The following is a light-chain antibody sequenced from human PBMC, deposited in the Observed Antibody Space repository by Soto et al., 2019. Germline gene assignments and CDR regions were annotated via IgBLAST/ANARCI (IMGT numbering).Light chain of an antibody. CDR2: LNSDGSH. CDR3: QTWGTGIRV. Sequence: QPVLTQSPSASASLGASVKLTCNLSSGHSSYAIAWHQQQPEKGPRYLMKLNSDGSHSKGDGIPDRFSGSSSGAERYLTISSLQSEDEADYYCQTWGTGIRVFGTGTKVTVL. J-gene: IGLJ1*01. CDR1: SGHSSYA. V-gene: IGLV4-69*01.